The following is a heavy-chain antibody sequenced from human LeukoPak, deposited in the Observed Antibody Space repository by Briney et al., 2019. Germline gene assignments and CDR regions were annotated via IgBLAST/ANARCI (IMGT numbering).Heavy chain of an antibody. J-gene: IGHJ5*02. CDR3: ARDYTEQHNYARSGYYWKWFDP. CDR1: GGSISSYY. V-gene: IGHV4-4*07. CDR2: VYPSGSA. Sequence: SETLSPTCTVSGGSISSYYWSWIRQPAGKGLEWIGRVYPSGSADYNPSLKSRVTMSIDTSKNQFSLKLRSVTAADTAVYYCARDYTEQHNYARSGYYWKWFDPWGQGTLVTVSS. D-gene: IGHD3-22*01.